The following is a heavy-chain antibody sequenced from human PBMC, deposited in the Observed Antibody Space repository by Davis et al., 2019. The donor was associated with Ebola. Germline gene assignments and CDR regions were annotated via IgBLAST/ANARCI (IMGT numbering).Heavy chain of an antibody. V-gene: IGHV1-18*01. CDR1: GYTFTSYG. D-gene: IGHD6-13*01. Sequence: ASVKVSCKASGYTFTSYGISWVRQAPGQGLEWMGWISAYNGNTNYAQKLQGRVTMTTDTSTSTAYMELRSLRSDDTAVYYCARDLAAAGTAGTVYGMDVWGQGTTVTVSS. CDR3: ARDLAAAGTAGTVYGMDV. CDR2: ISAYNGNT. J-gene: IGHJ6*02.